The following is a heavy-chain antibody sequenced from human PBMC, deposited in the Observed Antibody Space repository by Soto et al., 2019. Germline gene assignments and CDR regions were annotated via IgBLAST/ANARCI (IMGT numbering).Heavy chain of an antibody. CDR2: ISGSSRTI. D-gene: IGHD2-15*01. CDR3: ARDDIVVVVAAKGFMDV. J-gene: IGHJ6*02. Sequence: PGGSLRLSCAASGFTFSSYSMNWVRQAPGKGLEWVSYISGSSRTIFYADSVKGRFTISRDNSKNSLYLQMNSRRDEDTAVYYCARDDIVVVVAAKGFMDVWGQGTTVTVSS. CDR1: GFTFSSYS. V-gene: IGHV3-48*02.